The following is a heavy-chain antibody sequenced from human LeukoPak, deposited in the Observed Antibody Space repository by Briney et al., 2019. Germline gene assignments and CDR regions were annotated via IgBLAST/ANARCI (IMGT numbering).Heavy chain of an antibody. CDR1: GGSFSGYY. J-gene: IGHJ6*03. CDR3: ARGFGLLPRLYYYYMDV. D-gene: IGHD2-15*01. Sequence: SETLSLTCAVYGGSFSGYYWSWIRQPPGKGLEWIGEINHSGSTNYNPSLKSRVTISVDTSKNQFSLKLSSVTAADTAVYYCARGFGLLPRLYYYYMDVWGKGTTVTVSS. CDR2: INHSGST. V-gene: IGHV4-34*01.